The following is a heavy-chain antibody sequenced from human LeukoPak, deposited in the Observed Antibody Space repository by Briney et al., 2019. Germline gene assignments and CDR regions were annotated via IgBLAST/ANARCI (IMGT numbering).Heavy chain of an antibody. CDR1: GFTFSSYG. CDR3: AKAIAAAAVYYYYMDV. V-gene: IGHV3-30*02. CDR2: IRYDGSNK. D-gene: IGHD6-13*01. Sequence: GGSLRLSCAASGFTFSSYGMHWVRQAPGKGLEWVAFIRYDGSNKYYADSVKGRFTISRDNSKNTLYLQMNSLRAEDTAVYYCAKAIAAAAVYYYYMDVWGKGTTVTVSS. J-gene: IGHJ6*03.